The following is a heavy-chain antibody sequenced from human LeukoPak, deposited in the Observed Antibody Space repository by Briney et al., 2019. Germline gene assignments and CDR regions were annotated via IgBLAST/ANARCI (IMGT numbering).Heavy chain of an antibody. Sequence: ASVKVSCKASGYTFTSYGISWVRQAPGQGLEWMGWISAYNGNTNYAQKLQGRVTMTTDTSTSTAYMERRSLRSDDTAVYYWAREESSSRKTYYYSYMDVWGKGTTVTVSS. CDR1: GYTFTSYG. J-gene: IGHJ6*03. D-gene: IGHD6-13*01. CDR2: ISAYNGNT. CDR3: AREESSSRKTYYYSYMDV. V-gene: IGHV1-18*01.